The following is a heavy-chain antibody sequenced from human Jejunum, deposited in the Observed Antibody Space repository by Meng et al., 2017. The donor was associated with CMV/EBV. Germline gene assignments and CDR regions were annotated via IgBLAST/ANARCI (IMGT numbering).Heavy chain of an antibody. J-gene: IGHJ4*02. CDR2: ISPSGGT. V-gene: IGHV1-2*06. CDR3: ARTMSGAGENY. D-gene: IGHD6-13*01. Sequence: QVHLVQSGAEVRKSGASVKVSCKASGYTFSDYYTYWVRQAPGLGLEWMGRISPSGGTNYAQKFQGRVTMTRDTSISTAYMDLSGLTSDDTAVYFCARTMSGAGENYWGQGTLVTVSS. CDR1: GYTFSDYY.